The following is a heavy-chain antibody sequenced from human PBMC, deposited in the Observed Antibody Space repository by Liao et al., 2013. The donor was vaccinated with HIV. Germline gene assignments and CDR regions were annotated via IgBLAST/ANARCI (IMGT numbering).Heavy chain of an antibody. CDR1: GGSISSSSYY. Sequence: QVQLQESGPGLVKPSQTLSLTCTVSGGSISSSSYYWGWIRQPPGKGLEWIGSIYYSGSTYYNPSLKSRVTISVDTSKNQFSLKLSSVTAADTAVYYCARDRKNWNYFAYFDYWGQGTLVTVSS. CDR2: IYYSGST. V-gene: IGHV4-39*07. J-gene: IGHJ4*02. D-gene: IGHD1-7*01. CDR3: ARDRKNWNYFAYFDY.